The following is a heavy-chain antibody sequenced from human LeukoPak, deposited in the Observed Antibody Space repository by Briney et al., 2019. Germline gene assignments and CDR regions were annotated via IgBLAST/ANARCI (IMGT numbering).Heavy chain of an antibody. CDR2: IKKDGSEK. CDR3: ARGQSYCSRASCHPDP. Sequence: GGSLRLSCSASGFTFSSDWMSLVRQAPGEGLELVAHIKKDGSEKYYVDSVKCRFTISRDNDQNSLYLQMKSLRAEDTAVYLCARGQSYCSRASCHPDPWGQGTLVTVSS. V-gene: IGHV3-7*04. J-gene: IGHJ5*02. CDR1: GFTFSSDW. D-gene: IGHD2-2*01.